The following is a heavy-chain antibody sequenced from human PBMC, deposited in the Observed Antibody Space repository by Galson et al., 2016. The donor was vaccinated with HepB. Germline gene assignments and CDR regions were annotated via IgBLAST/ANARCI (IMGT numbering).Heavy chain of an antibody. CDR2: KKQDASEK. D-gene: IGHD6-19*01. Sequence: SLRLSCASSGFTFSSYWANWVRQAPGKGLEWVANKKQDASEKYYMDSVKGRFTISRDNAKNSLYLQMNSLRADDTAVYYCARDRGYSGWSYFDYWGQGTLVTVSS. J-gene: IGHJ4*02. CDR3: ARDRGYSGWSYFDY. V-gene: IGHV3-7*03. CDR1: GFTFSSYW.